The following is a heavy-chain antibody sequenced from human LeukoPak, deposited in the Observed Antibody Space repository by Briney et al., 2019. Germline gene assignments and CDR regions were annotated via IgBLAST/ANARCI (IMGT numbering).Heavy chain of an antibody. CDR3: ARSLWYYDS. CDR1: GYSISSGYY. Sequence: SETLSLTCAVSGYSISSGYYWGWIRQPPGKGLEWIGYIYYSGSTNYNPSLKSRVTISVDTSKNQFSLKLSSVTAADTAVYYCARSLWYYDSWGQGTLVTVSS. D-gene: IGHD3-22*01. V-gene: IGHV4-61*01. J-gene: IGHJ4*02. CDR2: IYYSGST.